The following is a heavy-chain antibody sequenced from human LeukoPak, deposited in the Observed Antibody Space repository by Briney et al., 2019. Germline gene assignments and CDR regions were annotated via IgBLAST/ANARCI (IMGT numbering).Heavy chain of an antibody. CDR1: GGSISSYY. CDR2: IYYSGST. V-gene: IGHV4-59*05. J-gene: IGHJ6*02. D-gene: IGHD2/OR15-2a*01. CDR3: ARDKALTTSYGMDV. Sequence: SETLSLTCTVSGGSISSYYWSWIRQPPGKGLEWIGSIYYSGSTYNNPSLKSRVTISVDTSKNQFSLKLSSVTAADTAVYYCARDKALTTSYGMDVWGQGTTVTVSS.